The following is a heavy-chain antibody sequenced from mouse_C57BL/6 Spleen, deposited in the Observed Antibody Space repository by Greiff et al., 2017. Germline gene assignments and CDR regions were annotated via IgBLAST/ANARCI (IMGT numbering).Heavy chain of an antibody. V-gene: IGHV1-18*01. CDR2: INPNNGGT. J-gene: IGHJ1*03. CDR1: GYTFTDYN. D-gene: IGHD2-1*01. Sequence: VQLKQSGPELVKPGASVKIPCKASGYTFTDYNMDWVKQSHGKSLEWIGDINPNNGGTIYNQKFKGKATLTVDKSSSTAYMELRSLTSEDTAVYYCARKGPYGNYRYFDVWGTGTTVTVAS. CDR3: ARKGPYGNYRYFDV.